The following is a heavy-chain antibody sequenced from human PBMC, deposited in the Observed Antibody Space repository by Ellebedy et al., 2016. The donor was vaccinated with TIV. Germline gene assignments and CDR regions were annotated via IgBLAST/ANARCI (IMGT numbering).Heavy chain of an antibody. CDR2: INHSGST. Sequence: SETLSLXXAVYGGSFSGYYWSWIRQPPGKGLEWIGEINHSGSTNYNPSLKSRVTISVDTSKNQFSLKLSSVTAADTAVYYCARHAIPSSGWLYYFDYWGQGTLVTVSS. D-gene: IGHD6-19*01. V-gene: IGHV4-34*01. CDR1: GGSFSGYY. J-gene: IGHJ4*02. CDR3: ARHAIPSSGWLYYFDY.